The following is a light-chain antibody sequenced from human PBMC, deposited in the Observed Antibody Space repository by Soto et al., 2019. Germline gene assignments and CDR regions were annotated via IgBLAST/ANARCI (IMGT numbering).Light chain of an antibody. CDR3: SSYTTTKILV. V-gene: IGLV2-14*01. CDR2: GVS. Sequence: QSVLIQPASVSGSPGQAITISCDGTGSDVGGYNYVSWYQQHPGKAPKLIISGVSNGGVSNRFSGSKFGSTASLTISGLQAEDEADYYCSSYTTTKILVFGTGTKVTVL. CDR1: GSDVGGYNY. J-gene: IGLJ1*01.